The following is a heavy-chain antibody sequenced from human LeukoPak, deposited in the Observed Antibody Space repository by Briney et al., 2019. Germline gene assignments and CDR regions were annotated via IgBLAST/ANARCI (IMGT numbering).Heavy chain of an antibody. D-gene: IGHD3-16*01. V-gene: IGHV4-59*11. CDR1: GGSISGHY. CDR2: IHYSGKA. CDR3: ARFGVDYDMDV. J-gene: IGHJ6*02. Sequence: SETLSPTCTVSGGSISGHYWTWVRQPPGEGLEWIGQIHYSGKADYNPSLRSRITKSVDTSKNQMSLKVTSVTAADTAVYYCARFGVDYDMDVWGQGTTVTVS.